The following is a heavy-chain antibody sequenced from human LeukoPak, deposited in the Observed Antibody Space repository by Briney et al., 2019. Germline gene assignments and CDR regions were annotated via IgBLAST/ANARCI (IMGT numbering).Heavy chain of an antibody. Sequence: ASAKVSCKASGYTFANYGISWVRQAPGQGLDWMGWITPYNVNTNYAQKFQGRVTMTTDTSTSTAYMELRSLRSDDTAVYYCARDRISGSYYFDYWGQGTLVTVSS. CDR2: ITPYNVNT. J-gene: IGHJ4*02. D-gene: IGHD1-26*01. CDR1: GYTFANYG. CDR3: ARDRISGSYYFDY. V-gene: IGHV1-18*01.